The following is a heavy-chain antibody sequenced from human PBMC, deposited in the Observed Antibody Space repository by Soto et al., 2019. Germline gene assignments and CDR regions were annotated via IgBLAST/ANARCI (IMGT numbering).Heavy chain of an antibody. Sequence: SGPTLVNPTETLTLTCTVSGFSLSNARMGVSWIRQPPGKALEWLAHIFSNDEKSYSTSLKSRLTISKDTSKSQVVLTMTNMDPVDTATYYCARIGAFEYKYYYMDVWGKGTTVTVAS. CDR1: GFSLSNARMG. V-gene: IGHV2-26*01. D-gene: IGHD1-1*01. CDR3: ARIGAFEYKYYYMDV. J-gene: IGHJ6*03. CDR2: IFSNDEK.